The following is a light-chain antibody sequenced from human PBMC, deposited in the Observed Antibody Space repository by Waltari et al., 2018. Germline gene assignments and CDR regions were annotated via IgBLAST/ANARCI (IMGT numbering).Light chain of an antibody. CDR3: QQGGRWPFIT. CDR2: DVS. J-gene: IGKJ5*01. CDR1: QSVSSY. V-gene: IGKV3-11*01. Sequence: EIVLTQSPATLSLSPGERAALSCTASQSVSSYLAWYQQKPGQAPRLLIYDVSNRATGIPARFSGSGAGTDFTLTISTLGPEDFAVYYCQQGGRWPFITFGQGTRLEIK.